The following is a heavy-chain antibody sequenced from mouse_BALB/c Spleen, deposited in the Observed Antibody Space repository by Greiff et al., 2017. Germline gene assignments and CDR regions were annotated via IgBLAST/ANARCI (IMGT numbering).Heavy chain of an antibody. V-gene: IGHV1-9*01. Sequence: VKLMESGAELMKPGASVKISCKATGYTFSSYWIEWVKQRPGHGLEWIGEILPGSGSTNYNEKFKGKATFTADTSSNTAYMQLSSLTSEDSAVYYCARWGYYYAMDYWGQGTSVTVSS. CDR2: ILPGSGST. CDR3: ARWGYYYAMDY. D-gene: IGHD3-1*01. J-gene: IGHJ4*01. CDR1: GYTFSSYW.